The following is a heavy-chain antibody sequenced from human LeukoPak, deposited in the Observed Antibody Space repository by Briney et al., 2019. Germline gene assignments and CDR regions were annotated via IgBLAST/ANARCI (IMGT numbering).Heavy chain of an antibody. J-gene: IGHJ4*02. Sequence: GGSLRLSCAASGFTFSNAWMSWVRQAPGKGLEWVGRIKSKTDGGTTDYAAPVKGRFTISRDDSKNTLYLQMNSLRAEDTAVYYCARDKGDYYYGSGSRYFDYWGQGTLVTVSS. CDR3: ARDKGDYYYGSGSRYFDY. CDR1: GFTFSNAW. CDR2: IKSKTDGGTT. D-gene: IGHD3-10*01. V-gene: IGHV3-15*01.